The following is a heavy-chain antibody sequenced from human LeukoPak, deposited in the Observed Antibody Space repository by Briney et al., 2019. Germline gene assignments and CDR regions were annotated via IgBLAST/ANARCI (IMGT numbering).Heavy chain of an antibody. CDR3: TTVSHCSSTSCYEGNWFDP. V-gene: IGHV3-15*01. Sequence: GGSLRPSCAASGFTVSSNYMSWVRQAPGKGLEWVGRIKSKTDGGTTDYAAPVKGRFTISRDDSKNTLYLQMNSLKTEDTAVYYCTTVSHCSSTSCYEGNWFDPWGQGTLVTVSS. CDR1: GFTVSSNY. J-gene: IGHJ5*02. D-gene: IGHD2-2*01. CDR2: IKSKTDGGTT.